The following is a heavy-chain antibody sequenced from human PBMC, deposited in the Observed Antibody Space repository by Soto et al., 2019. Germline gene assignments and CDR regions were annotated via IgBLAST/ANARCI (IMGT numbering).Heavy chain of an antibody. V-gene: IGHV3-74*01. J-gene: IGHJ4*02. Sequence: PGGSLRLSCAASGFTFSGYWMHWVRQAPGKGLVWVSRISSDGSSTSSADSVKGRFTISRDNAKNTLYLQMNSLRAEDTAVYYCARAAWGAAGTTFDYWGQGTLVTVSS. D-gene: IGHD6-13*01. CDR2: ISSDGSST. CDR1: GFTFSGYW. CDR3: ARAAWGAAGTTFDY.